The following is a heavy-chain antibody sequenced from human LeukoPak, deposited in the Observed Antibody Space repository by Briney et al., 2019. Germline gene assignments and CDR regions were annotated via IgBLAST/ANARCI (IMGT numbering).Heavy chain of an antibody. CDR2: INHSGST. V-gene: IGHV4-34*01. Sequence: SETLSLTCAVYGGSFSGYYWSWIRQPQGKGLEWIGEINHSGSTNYNPSLKSRVTISVDTSKNQFSLKLSSVTAADTAVYYCARGFYDILTGPDGGYFDYWGQGTLVTVSS. CDR1: GGSFSGYY. J-gene: IGHJ4*02. D-gene: IGHD3-9*01. CDR3: ARGFYDILTGPDGGYFDY.